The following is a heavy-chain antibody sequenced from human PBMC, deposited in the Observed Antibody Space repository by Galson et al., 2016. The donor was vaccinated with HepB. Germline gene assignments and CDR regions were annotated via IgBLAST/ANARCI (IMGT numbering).Heavy chain of an antibody. CDR2: IYYSEST. Sequence: SETLSLTCTVSGGSIRSSDYYWGWIRQPPGKGLEWIGSIYYSESTYYNPSLKSRVTISGDTSKNQFSLKLRSVTAADTAVFYCARLSVRGLLFDYWGQGTLVTVSS. CDR3: ARLSVRGLLFDY. D-gene: IGHD3-10*01. CDR1: GGSIRSSDYY. V-gene: IGHV4-39*01. J-gene: IGHJ4*02.